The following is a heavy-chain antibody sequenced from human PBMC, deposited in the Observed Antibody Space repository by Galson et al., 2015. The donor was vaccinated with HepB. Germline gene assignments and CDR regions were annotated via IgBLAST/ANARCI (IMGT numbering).Heavy chain of an antibody. V-gene: IGHV3-23*01. D-gene: IGHD6-25*01. J-gene: IGHJ6*02. Sequence: SLRLSCAASGFTFSSYAMSWVRQAPGKGLEWVSAISGSGGSTYYADSVKGRFTISRDNSKNTLYLQMNSLRAEDTAVYYCAKDKYCSAPNGGSDYYYGMDFWGQGTTVTVSS. CDR2: ISGSGGST. CDR3: AKDKYCSAPNGGSDYYYGMDF. CDR1: GFTFSSYA.